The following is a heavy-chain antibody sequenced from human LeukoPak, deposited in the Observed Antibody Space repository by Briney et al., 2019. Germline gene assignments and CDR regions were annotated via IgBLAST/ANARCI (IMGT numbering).Heavy chain of an antibody. CDR1: GGSFSGYY. D-gene: IGHD2-2*01. Sequence: SETLSLTCAVYGGSFSGYYWSWIRQPPGKGLEWICEINHSGSTNYNPSLKSRVTISVDTYKNKFSLKLSSVTAADTAVYYCARVPLYCGSTSCTDAFDIWGQGTMVTVSS. V-gene: IGHV4-34*01. CDR2: INHSGST. J-gene: IGHJ3*02. CDR3: ARVPLYCGSTSCTDAFDI.